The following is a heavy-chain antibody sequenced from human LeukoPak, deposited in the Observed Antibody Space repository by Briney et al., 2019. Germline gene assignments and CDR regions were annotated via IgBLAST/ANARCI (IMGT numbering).Heavy chain of an antibody. CDR1: GFTFDDYA. D-gene: IGHD6-13*01. J-gene: IGHJ4*02. CDR3: AKDESPPGIAAAGLDY. Sequence: GGYLRLSRADSGFTFDDYAMHWVRKAPGKGLEWVSLISGDGGSTYYADSVKGRFTISRDNSKNSLYLQMNSLRTEDTALYYCAKDESPPGIAAAGLDYWGQGTLVTVSS. V-gene: IGHV3-43*02. CDR2: ISGDGGST.